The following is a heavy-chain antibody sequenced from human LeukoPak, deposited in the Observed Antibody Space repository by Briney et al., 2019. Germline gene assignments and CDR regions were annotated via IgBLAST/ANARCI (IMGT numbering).Heavy chain of an antibody. Sequence: ASVKVSCKASGYTFTGYYIHWVRQAPGQGLEWMGWINPDSGGANYAQKFQGRVTMTRDTSISTAYMELSRLRSDDTAVYYCARDGFLGYYYYMDVWGKGTTVTVSS. CDR1: GYTFTGYY. J-gene: IGHJ6*03. CDR2: INPDSGGA. V-gene: IGHV1-2*02. CDR3: ARDGFLGYYYYMDV. D-gene: IGHD3-10*01.